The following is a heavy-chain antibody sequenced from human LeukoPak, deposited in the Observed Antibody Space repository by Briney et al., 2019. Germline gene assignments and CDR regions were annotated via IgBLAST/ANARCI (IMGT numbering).Heavy chain of an antibody. CDR3: ARAHYYDSSGGGYFDY. D-gene: IGHD3-22*01. CDR2: IYYTGTP. Sequence: PSETLSLTCTVSGVSISSYYWSWIRQPPGKGLEWIGYIYYTGTPYYNPSLKSRVTISVDTSKNQFSLKLISVTAADAAVYYCARAHYYDSSGGGYFDYWGQGTLVTVSS. J-gene: IGHJ4*02. CDR1: GVSISSYY. V-gene: IGHV4-59*12.